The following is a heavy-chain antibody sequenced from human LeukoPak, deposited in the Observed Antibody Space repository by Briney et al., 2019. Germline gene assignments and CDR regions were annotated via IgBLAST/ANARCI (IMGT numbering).Heavy chain of an antibody. CDR3: ASDFTNHAFDI. J-gene: IGHJ3*02. D-gene: IGHD2-8*01. CDR1: GFTFSSYS. CDR2: ISISTSSI. Sequence: PGGSLRLSCVGSGFTFSSYSMSWVRQAPGKGLEWVSYISISTSSIDYADSVKGRFTISRDNAKNSLYLQMNSLRAEDTAVYYCASDFTNHAFDIWGQGTMVTVSS. V-gene: IGHV3-48*01.